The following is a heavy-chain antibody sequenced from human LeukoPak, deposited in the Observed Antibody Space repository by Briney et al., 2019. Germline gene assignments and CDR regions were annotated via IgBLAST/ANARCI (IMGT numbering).Heavy chain of an antibody. Sequence: GGSLRLSCAASGVTVSNTYVSWVRQAPGKGLEWGSVIYSGGSTYYGDSVKGRFTMSKDNSKTTLYLQMNSLRVEDTAVYYCARDHISSGWYVGFDYWGQGTLVTVSS. J-gene: IGHJ4*02. V-gene: IGHV3-53*01. CDR3: ARDHISSGWYVGFDY. CDR1: GVTVSNTY. D-gene: IGHD6-19*01. CDR2: IYSGGST.